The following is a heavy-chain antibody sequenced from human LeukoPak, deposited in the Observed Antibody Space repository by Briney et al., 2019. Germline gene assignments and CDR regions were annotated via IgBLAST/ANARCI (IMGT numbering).Heavy chain of an antibody. CDR1: GVTFSSYY. Sequence: PGGALRLSCCAAGVTFSSYYMNRGLQGPGEGGEWVLSIICCNSYIYYEDSVTGRFTISRDNAKNSLYLQMTSLRAEDTAVYYCARDHYALQPNYYYYGMDVWGQGTTVTVSS. D-gene: IGHD1-1*01. V-gene: IGHV3-21*01. CDR2: IICCNSYI. CDR3: ARDHYALQPNYYYYGMDV. J-gene: IGHJ6*02.